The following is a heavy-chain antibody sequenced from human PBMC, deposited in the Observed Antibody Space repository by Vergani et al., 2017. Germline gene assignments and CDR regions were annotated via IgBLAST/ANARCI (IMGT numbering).Heavy chain of an antibody. CDR3: AREXRSNTSPVVGD. Sequence: EVHLLESGGGQVEAGGSLRLSCVASGFTFSNSATSWVRQTSGKGLEWVSAISGHGDRTYYADSVKGRFTISRDNSKNTVYLQMNSLKAEDRATYYCAREXRSNTSPVVGDWGQGTLVTV. D-gene: IGHD2/OR15-2a*01. CDR2: ISGHGDRT. J-gene: IGHJ4*02. V-gene: IGHV3-23*01. CDR1: GFTFSNSA.